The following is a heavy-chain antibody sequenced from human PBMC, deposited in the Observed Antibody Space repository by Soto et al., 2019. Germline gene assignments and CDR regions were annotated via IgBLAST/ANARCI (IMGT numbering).Heavy chain of an antibody. D-gene: IGHD3-22*01. J-gene: IGHJ4*02. V-gene: IGHV4-31*03. CDR3: ARVVRDAYYYNSTGPTPYSFDY. CDR2: VYISGST. Sequence: SEILSLTCTVSGGPISSGGYYWSWIRQHPGKGLEWIGYVYISGSTYYNPSLKSRVTISLDASKNQFSLKLSSVTAADTAVYYCARVVRDAYYYNSTGPTPYSFDYWGQGALVTVSS. CDR1: GGPISSGGYY.